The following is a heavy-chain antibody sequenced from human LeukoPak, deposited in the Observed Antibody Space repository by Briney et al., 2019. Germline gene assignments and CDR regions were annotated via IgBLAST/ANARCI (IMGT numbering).Heavy chain of an antibody. J-gene: IGHJ4*02. Sequence: PSETLSLTCAVSGYSISSGDYWGWIRQSPGKGLEWIGNIFHSGSTYHNPSLKSRVTISADTSKNEFSLKLSSVTAADTAVYYCARGIYYLIEYWGQGTLVTVSS. D-gene: IGHD3-10*01. CDR3: ARGIYYLIEY. V-gene: IGHV4-38-2*01. CDR1: GYSISSGDY. CDR2: IFHSGST.